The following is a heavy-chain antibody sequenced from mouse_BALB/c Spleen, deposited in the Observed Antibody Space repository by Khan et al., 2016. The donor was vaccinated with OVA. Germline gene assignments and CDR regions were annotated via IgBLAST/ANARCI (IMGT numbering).Heavy chain of an antibody. V-gene: IGHV5-17*02. CDR3: ARSYFYGYYFDQ. Sequence: EVQLVESGGGLVQPGGSRKLSCVASGFTFTSFGMHWVRQAPEKGLEWVAYISGDSSTVYYTDTVKGRFTIYRDNPKNTLFLQMTSLRSEDMAIYYCARSYFYGYYFDQWGQGTTLTVSS. CDR2: ISGDSSTV. D-gene: IGHD1-1*01. J-gene: IGHJ2*01. CDR1: GFTFTSFG.